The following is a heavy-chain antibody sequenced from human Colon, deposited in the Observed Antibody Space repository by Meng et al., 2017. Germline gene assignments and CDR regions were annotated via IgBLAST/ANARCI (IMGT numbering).Heavy chain of an antibody. CDR1: GGSFNTYG. V-gene: IGHV1-69*01. J-gene: IGHJ4*02. CDR2: IIPMFPKT. D-gene: IGHD5-24*01. Sequence: QGQLVQSGAEVKKPGSPVKVSGKTSGGSFNTYGINWVRQAPKQGLEWMGGIIPMFPKTNYAQKFEGRLTITADESTSTAYMELSSLRSEDTAVYYCTRGLATIPHFDYWGQGTLVTVSS. CDR3: TRGLATIPHFDY.